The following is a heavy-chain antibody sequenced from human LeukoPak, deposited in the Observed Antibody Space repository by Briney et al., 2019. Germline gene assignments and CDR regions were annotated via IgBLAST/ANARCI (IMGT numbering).Heavy chain of an antibody. Sequence: GGSLRLSCAASGFTFSSYGMHWVRQAPGKGLEWVAVISYDGSNKYYADSVKGRFTISRDNSKNTLYLQMNSLRAEDTAVYYCAKDIAPPEVSNWFDPWGQGTLVTVSS. J-gene: IGHJ5*02. CDR1: GFTFSSYG. V-gene: IGHV3-30*18. CDR2: ISYDGSNK. D-gene: IGHD1-14*01. CDR3: AKDIAPPEVSNWFDP.